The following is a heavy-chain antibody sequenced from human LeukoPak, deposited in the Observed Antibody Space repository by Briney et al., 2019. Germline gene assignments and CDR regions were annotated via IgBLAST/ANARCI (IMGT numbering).Heavy chain of an antibody. CDR3: AKTTMVRGVRESYYYYMDV. J-gene: IGHJ6*03. CDR1: GFTVSSNY. Sequence: GGSLRLSCAASGFTVSSNYMSWVRQAPGKGLEWVSVIYSGGSTYYADSVKGRFTISRDKSENTLYLQMNSLRAEDTAVYYCAKTTMVRGVRESYYYYMDVWGKGTTVTISS. CDR2: IYSGGST. D-gene: IGHD3-10*01. V-gene: IGHV3-53*01.